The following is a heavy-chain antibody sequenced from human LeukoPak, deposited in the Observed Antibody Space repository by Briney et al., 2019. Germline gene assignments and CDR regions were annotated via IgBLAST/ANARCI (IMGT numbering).Heavy chain of an antibody. D-gene: IGHD6-19*01. V-gene: IGHV3-66*01. CDR3: ARGRRSGWYEVGY. J-gene: IGHJ4*02. CDR2: IYSGGST. Sequence: GGSLRLSCAASGFTFSSYSMNWVRQAPGKGLEWVSVIYSGGSTYYADSVKGRFTISRDNSKNTLYLQMNSLRAEDTAVYYCARGRRSGWYEVGYWGQGTLVTVSS. CDR1: GFTFSSYS.